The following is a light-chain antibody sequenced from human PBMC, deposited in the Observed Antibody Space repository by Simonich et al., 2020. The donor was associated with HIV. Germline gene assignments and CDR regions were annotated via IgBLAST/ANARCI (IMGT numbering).Light chain of an antibody. CDR1: QSISTW. CDR3: QQYNTYPRT. J-gene: IGKJ1*01. CDR2: EAS. Sequence: DIQMTQSPSTLSASVGDRVTITCRASQSISTWLAWYQQKPGKAPKLLIYEASTLERGGPSRFSGSGSGTEFTLTISGLQPDDFATYYCQQYNTYPRTFGQGTKVEI. V-gene: IGKV1-5*03.